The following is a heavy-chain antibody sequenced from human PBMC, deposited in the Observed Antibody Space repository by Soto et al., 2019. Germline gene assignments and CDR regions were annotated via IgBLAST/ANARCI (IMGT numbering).Heavy chain of an antibody. CDR2: IYYSGST. D-gene: IGHD2-8*01. Sequence: QLQLQESGPGLVKPSETLSLTCTVSGGSISSSSYYWGWIRQPPGKGLEWIGSIYYSGSTYYNPSLKSRVTISVDTSKNQFPLKLSSVTAADTAVYYCARRQMVYAIGDAFDIWGQGTMVTVSS. J-gene: IGHJ3*02. V-gene: IGHV4-39*01. CDR1: GGSISSSSYY. CDR3: ARRQMVYAIGDAFDI.